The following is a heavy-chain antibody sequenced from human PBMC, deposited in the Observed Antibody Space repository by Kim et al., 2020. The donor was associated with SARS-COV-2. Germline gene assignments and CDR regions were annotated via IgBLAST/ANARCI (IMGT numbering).Heavy chain of an antibody. CDR1: GFIFSSCT. V-gene: IGHV3-23*01. J-gene: IGHJ3*01. CDR2: ISGSGTIT. D-gene: IGHD2-21*01. Sequence: GGSLRLSCAASGFIFSSCTMTWVRQAPGKGLERVSMISGSGTITYYADSVKGRFTISRDNSKNMMFVQMNSLRAEDTAVYYGAKGSGRGDFDVWGQGTM. CDR3: AKGSGRGDFDV.